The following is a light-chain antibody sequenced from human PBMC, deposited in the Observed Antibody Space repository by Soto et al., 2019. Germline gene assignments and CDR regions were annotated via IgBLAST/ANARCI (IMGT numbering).Light chain of an antibody. Sequence: EIVMTQSPLSLSVTPGESASISCRSSQSLLDSNRNSYFDWYLQTTGQSPQLLIYLGSNRASGVPSRFSGSGYGTDFTLNISRVEAEDIGVYYCKQHLHPPLTFGRGTQLEIK. CDR3: KQHLHPPLT. J-gene: IGKJ5*01. CDR2: LGS. V-gene: IGKV2-28*01. CDR1: QSLLDSNRNSY.